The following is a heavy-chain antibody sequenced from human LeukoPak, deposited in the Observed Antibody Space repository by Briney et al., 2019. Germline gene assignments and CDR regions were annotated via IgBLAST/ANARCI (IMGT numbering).Heavy chain of an antibody. D-gene: IGHD3-22*01. J-gene: IGHJ5*02. CDR2: IYYSGST. CDR3: AREGTYYDSSSTQNWFDP. CDR1: GGSISSSSYY. V-gene: IGHV4-39*07. Sequence: SETLSLTCNVSGGSISSSSYYWGWIRQPPGKGLEWIGSIYYSGSTYYNPSLKSRVTISVDTSKNQFSLKLSSVTAADTAVYYCAREGTYYDSSSTQNWFDPWGQGTLVTVSS.